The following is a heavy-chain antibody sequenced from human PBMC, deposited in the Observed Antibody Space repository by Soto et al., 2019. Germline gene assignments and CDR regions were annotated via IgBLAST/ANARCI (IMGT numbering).Heavy chain of an antibody. CDR2: MNPNSGNT. J-gene: IGHJ6*03. CDR1: GYTFTSYD. D-gene: IGHD3-3*01. V-gene: IGHV1-8*01. Sequence: GASVKVSCKASGYTFTSYDINWVRQATGQGLEWMGWMNPNSGNTGYAQKFQGRVTMTRNTSISTAYMGLSSLRSEDTAVYYCARTRKDFWSGYPGGYYYYMDVWGKGTTVTVSS. CDR3: ARTRKDFWSGYPGGYYYYMDV.